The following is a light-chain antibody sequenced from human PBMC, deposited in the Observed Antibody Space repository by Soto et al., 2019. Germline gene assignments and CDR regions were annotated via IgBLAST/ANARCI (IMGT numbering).Light chain of an antibody. CDR2: AAT. Sequence: DIQMTQSPSSLSASVGDRLTITCRASQDIRSDVAWYQQKAGKAPRRLVFAATSLQTGGPSRFSGDGYATVFNLTITSLQPEDFATYYCLQHHSSPWTFGQGTKVDIK. J-gene: IGKJ1*01. CDR3: LQHHSSPWT. CDR1: QDIRSD. V-gene: IGKV1-17*01.